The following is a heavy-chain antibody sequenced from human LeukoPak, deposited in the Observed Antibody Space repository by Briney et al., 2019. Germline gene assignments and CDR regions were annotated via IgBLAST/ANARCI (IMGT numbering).Heavy chain of an antibody. D-gene: IGHD1-26*01. CDR3: ARDWSYSFDY. CDR2: IYSGGST. Sequence: GGFLRLSCAASGFTFSTNYMSWVRQAPGKGLEWVSIIYSGGSTSYADSVKGRFTISRDISKNALYLQMNSLRADDTAVYYCARDWSYSFDYWGQGILVTVSS. CDR1: GFTFSTNY. V-gene: IGHV3-66*01. J-gene: IGHJ4*02.